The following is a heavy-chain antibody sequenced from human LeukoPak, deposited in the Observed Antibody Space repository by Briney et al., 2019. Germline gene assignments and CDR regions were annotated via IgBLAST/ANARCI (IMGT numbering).Heavy chain of an antibody. J-gene: IGHJ6*03. CDR3: ARDFGFGGYYYYYYYYMDV. D-gene: IGHD5-12*01. Sequence: ASVKVSCKASGYTFTGYYMHWVRQAPGQGLEWMGWINPNSGGTNYAQKFQGRVTMTRDTSTSTAYMELSRLRSDDTAVYYCARDFGFGGYYYYYYYYMDVWGKGTTVTVSS. V-gene: IGHV1-2*02. CDR1: GYTFTGYY. CDR2: INPNSGGT.